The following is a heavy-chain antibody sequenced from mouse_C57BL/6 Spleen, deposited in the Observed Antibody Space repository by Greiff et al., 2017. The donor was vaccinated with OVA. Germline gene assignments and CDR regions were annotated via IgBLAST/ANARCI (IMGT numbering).Heavy chain of an antibody. D-gene: IGHD1-1*01. Sequence: QVQLQQPGAELVKPGASVKVSCKASGYTFTSYWMHWVKQRPGQGLEWIGRIHPSDRDTNYNQKFKGKATLTVDKSSSTAYMQLSSLTSEDSAVYYCAIGYYGSSAYYFDYWGKGTTLTVSS. J-gene: IGHJ2*01. V-gene: IGHV1-74*01. CDR1: GYTFTSYW. CDR2: IHPSDRDT. CDR3: AIGYYGSSAYYFDY.